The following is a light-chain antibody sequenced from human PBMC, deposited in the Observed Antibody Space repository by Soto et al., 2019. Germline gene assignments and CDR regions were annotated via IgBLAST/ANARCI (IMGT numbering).Light chain of an antibody. CDR2: STS. Sequence: QAVVTQEPSLTVSPGGTVTLTCASSTGAVTSGYYPNWFQQKPGQAPRPLIYSTSNKHSWTPARFSGSLLGGKAALTLSGVQPEDEAEYYCLLYDGGAYVFGTGTKVTVL. CDR3: LLYDGGAYV. CDR1: TGAVTSGYY. V-gene: IGLV7-43*01. J-gene: IGLJ1*01.